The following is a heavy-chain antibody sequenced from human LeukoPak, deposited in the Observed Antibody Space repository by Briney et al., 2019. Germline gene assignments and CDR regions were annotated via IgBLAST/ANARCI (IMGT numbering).Heavy chain of an antibody. V-gene: IGHV4-30-2*01. CDR1: GGSISSGGYS. CDR2: IYRSGST. Sequence: SQTLSLTCAVSGGSISSGGYSWSWIRQPPGKGLEWIGYIYRSGSTYYNPSLKSRVTISVDRSKNQFSLKLSSVTAADTAVYYCARDRGDYAFDYWGQGTLVTVSS. D-gene: IGHD4-17*01. J-gene: IGHJ4*02. CDR3: ARDRGDYAFDY.